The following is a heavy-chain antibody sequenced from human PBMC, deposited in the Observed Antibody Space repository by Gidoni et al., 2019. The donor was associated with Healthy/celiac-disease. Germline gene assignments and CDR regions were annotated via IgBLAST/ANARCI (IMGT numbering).Heavy chain of an antibody. J-gene: IGHJ5*02. CDR2: IYYSGST. CDR1: GGSIRSYY. Sequence: QVQLQESGPGLVKPSETLSLTCTVSGGSIRSYYWSWIRQPPGKGLEWIGYIYYSGSTNYNPSLKSRVTISVDTSKNQFSLKLSSVTAADTAVYYCARERSSSWRNWFDPWGQGTLVTVSS. V-gene: IGHV4-59*01. CDR3: ARERSSSWRNWFDP. D-gene: IGHD6-13*01.